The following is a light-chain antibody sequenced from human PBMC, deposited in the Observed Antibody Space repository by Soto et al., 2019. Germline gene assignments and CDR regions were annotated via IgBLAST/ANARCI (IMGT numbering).Light chain of an antibody. CDR3: SSYTSTSTLGV. V-gene: IGLV2-14*01. CDR1: SSDVGGYNY. CDR2: DVS. Sequence: QSALTQPASVSGSPGQSITISCTGTSSDVGGYNYVSWYQQHPGKAPKLIIYDVSNRPSGVSNRFSGSKSGNTASLTISGLQAADEADYFCSSYTSTSTLGVFGGGTKLTVL. J-gene: IGLJ2*01.